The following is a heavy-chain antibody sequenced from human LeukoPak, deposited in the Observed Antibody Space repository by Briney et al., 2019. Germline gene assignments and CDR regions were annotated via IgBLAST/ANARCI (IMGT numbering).Heavy chain of an antibody. CDR2: INSNGGST. V-gene: IGHV3-64*02. Sequence: GGSLRLSCAASGFTFSTYAMHWVRQAPGKGLEYVSGINSNGGSTNYADSVKGRFTISRDNSKNTLYLQMGSLRAEDMAVYYCARKINWGFDYWGQGTPVTVSS. CDR3: ARKINWGFDY. J-gene: IGHJ4*02. CDR1: GFTFSTYA. D-gene: IGHD7-27*01.